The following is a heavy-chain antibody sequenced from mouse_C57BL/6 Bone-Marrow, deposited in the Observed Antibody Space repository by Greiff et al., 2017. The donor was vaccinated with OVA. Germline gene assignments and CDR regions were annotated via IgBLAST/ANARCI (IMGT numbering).Heavy chain of an antibody. CDR1: GFTFTDYY. CDR2: IRNKANGYTT. Sequence: EVHLVESGGGLVQPGGSLSLSCAASGFTFTDYYMSWVRQPPGKALEWLGFIRNKANGYTTEYSASVKGRFTISRDNSQSILYLQMNALRAEDSATYYCARSGTTVPFAYWGQGTLVTVSA. CDR3: ARSGTTVPFAY. D-gene: IGHD1-1*01. J-gene: IGHJ3*01. V-gene: IGHV7-3*01.